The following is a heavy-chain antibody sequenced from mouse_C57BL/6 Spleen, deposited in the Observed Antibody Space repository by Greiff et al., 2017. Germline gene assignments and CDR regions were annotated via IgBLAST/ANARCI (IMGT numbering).Heavy chain of an antibody. J-gene: IGHJ3*01. D-gene: IGHD3-2*02. CDR1: GYTFTSYT. Sequence: VQLQQSGAELARPGASVKMSCKASGYTFTSYTMHWVKQRPGKGLEWIGYINPSSGYTKYNQKFKDKATLTADKSSSTAYMQLSSLTSEDSAVYYCARTGSSGSWLAYWGQGTLVTVSA. CDR3: ARTGSSGSWLAY. CDR2: INPSSGYT. V-gene: IGHV1-4*01.